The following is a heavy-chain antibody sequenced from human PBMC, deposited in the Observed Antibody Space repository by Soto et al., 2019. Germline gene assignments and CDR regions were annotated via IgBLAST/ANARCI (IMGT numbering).Heavy chain of an antibody. CDR2: IKQDGSEK. J-gene: IGHJ3*02. D-gene: IGHD1-20*01. Sequence: PGGSLRLSCAASGFTFSSYGMHWVRQAPGKGLEWVANIKQDGSEKYYVDSVKGRFTISRDNAKNSLYLQMNSLRAEDTAVYYCLRYTGHTSYAFDIWGQGTMVTVSS. CDR1: GFTFSSYG. CDR3: LRYTGHTSYAFDI. V-gene: IGHV3-7*01.